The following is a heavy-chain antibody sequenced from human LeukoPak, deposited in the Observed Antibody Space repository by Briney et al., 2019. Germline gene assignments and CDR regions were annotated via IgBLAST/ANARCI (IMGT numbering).Heavy chain of an antibody. V-gene: IGHV3-7*01. CDR2: INEDGSEK. CDR1: GITFSNYW. CDR3: ARDRGLSY. J-gene: IGHJ4*02. Sequence: GGSLRLSCAASGITFSNYWMSWVRQVPGKGLEWVATINEDGSEKYYVDSVKGRFTISRDNAKNSLYLQMNSLRAEDTAVFNCARDRGLSYWGQGTLVTVSS.